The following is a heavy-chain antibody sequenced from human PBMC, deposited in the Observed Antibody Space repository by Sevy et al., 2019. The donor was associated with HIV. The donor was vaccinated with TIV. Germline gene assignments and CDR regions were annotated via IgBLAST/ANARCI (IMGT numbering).Heavy chain of an antibody. CDR2: FDPEDGET. J-gene: IGHJ4*02. V-gene: IGHV1-24*01. Sequence: ASVKVSCKVSGYTLSQVSMHWVRQVPGKGLEWMVSFDPEDGETIYAQKFQGRLTMTEDTSTDTAYMELSSLKSEDTAVFYCAITKDYYDSSGCPFDYWGQGTLVTVSS. CDR3: AITKDYYDSSGCPFDY. CDR1: GYTLSQVS. D-gene: IGHD3-22*01.